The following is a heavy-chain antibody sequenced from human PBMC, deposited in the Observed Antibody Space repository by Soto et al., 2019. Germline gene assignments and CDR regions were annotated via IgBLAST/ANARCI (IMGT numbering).Heavy chain of an antibody. D-gene: IGHD5-12*01. CDR3: AAGGGLPRYY. CDR1: GGSFSGYY. CDR2: INHSGST. J-gene: IGHJ4*02. Sequence: SETLSLTCAVYGGSFSGYYWSWIRQPPGKGLEWIGEINHSGSTNYNPSLKSRVNISVDTSKNQFSLKLSSVTAADTAVYYCAAGGGLPRYYWGQGTLVTVSS. V-gene: IGHV4-34*01.